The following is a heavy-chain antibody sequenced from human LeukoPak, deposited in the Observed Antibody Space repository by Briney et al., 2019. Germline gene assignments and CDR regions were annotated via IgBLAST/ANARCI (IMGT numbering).Heavy chain of an antibody. D-gene: IGHD6-6*01. CDR3: ARLVVSYYGMDV. V-gene: IGHV3-30-3*01. Sequence: PGRPLRFSCAAPGLTFSSYAIHWFRKAPGKGLDWVAVISYDGSNKYYADSVKGRFTISRDNSKNTLCLQMNSVRAEDTAVYFCARLVVSYYGMDVWGQGTTVTVSS. J-gene: IGHJ6*02. CDR1: GLTFSSYA. CDR2: ISYDGSNK.